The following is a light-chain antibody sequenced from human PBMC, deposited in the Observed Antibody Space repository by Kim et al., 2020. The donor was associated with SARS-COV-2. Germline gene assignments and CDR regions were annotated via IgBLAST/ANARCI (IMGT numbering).Light chain of an antibody. V-gene: IGKV6-21*01. Sequence: EIVLTQSPDFQSVPPKEKVTITCRASQNIGRSLHWYQRKPDQSPKLLIKYVSQSFSGVPSRFSGSGSGTDFTLTINGLEPEDAATYYCHQSSTFPLTFGGGTKVDIK. CDR2: YVS. J-gene: IGKJ4*01. CDR1: QNIGRS. CDR3: HQSSTFPLT.